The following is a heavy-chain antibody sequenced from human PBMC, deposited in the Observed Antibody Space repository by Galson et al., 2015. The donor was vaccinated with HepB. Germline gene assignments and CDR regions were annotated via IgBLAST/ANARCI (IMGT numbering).Heavy chain of an antibody. CDR1: GGSISSSSYY. D-gene: IGHD3-22*01. V-gene: IGHV4-39*01. Sequence: ETLSLTCAVSGGSISSSSYYWGWIRQPPGKGLEWIGNIYSSGSTYYNPSLKSRVTIDVDTSKNQFSLKLSSVTAADTALYYCAITYYYDSSGYLLRYFQHWGQGTLVTVSS. CDR2: IYSSGST. CDR3: AITYYYDSSGYLLRYFQH. J-gene: IGHJ1*01.